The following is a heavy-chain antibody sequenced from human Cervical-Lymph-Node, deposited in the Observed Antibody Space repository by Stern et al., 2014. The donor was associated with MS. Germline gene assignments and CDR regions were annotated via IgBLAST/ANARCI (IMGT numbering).Heavy chain of an antibody. CDR2: MSDRGIS. D-gene: IGHD2-21*02. J-gene: IGHJ6*02. V-gene: IGHV4-61*01. CDR3: ARGAVAVVGSDSIYYGMDI. Sequence: QVQLQESGPGLVKPSETLSLMCNVSGGSVSRGYYYWSWIRQPPGKALEWIGYMSDRGISNYNPSLKSRVAISIDTSKNQFSLKLRSVTAADTAVYFCARGAVAVVGSDSIYYGMDIWGQGTTVTVSS. CDR1: GGSVSRGYYY.